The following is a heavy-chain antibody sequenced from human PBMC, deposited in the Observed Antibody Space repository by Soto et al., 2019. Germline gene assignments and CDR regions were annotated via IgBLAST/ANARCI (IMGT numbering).Heavy chain of an antibody. V-gene: IGHV1-18*01. CDR1: GYTFTSYG. Sequence: GASVKVSCKASGYTFTSYGISWVRQAPGQGLEWMGWISAYNGNTNYAQKLQGRVTMATDTSTSTAYMELRSLRSDDTAVYYCARGDFGVVTTYYFDYWGQGTLVTVSS. J-gene: IGHJ4*02. D-gene: IGHD3-3*01. CDR2: ISAYNGNT. CDR3: ARGDFGVVTTYYFDY.